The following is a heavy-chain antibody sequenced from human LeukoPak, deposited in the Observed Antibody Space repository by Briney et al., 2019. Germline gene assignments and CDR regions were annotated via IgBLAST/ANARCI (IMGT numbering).Heavy chain of an antibody. Sequence: GASVKVSCKASGYTFTGYDNIWVRPDTGQGLEWMGWMNPNSSNTGYAQKFQGRVTMTSNTSISTVYMELSSLRSEDTAVYYCVSGRGAEYDTRGYWGQGTLVTVSS. CDR1: GYTFTGYD. CDR2: MNPNSSNT. CDR3: VSGRGAEYDTRGY. V-gene: IGHV1-8*01. J-gene: IGHJ4*02. D-gene: IGHD3-22*01.